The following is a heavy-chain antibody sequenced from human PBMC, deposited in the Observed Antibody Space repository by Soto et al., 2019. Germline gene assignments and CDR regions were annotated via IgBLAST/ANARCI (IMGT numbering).Heavy chain of an antibody. CDR2: MNPNSGNT. Sequence: PSVKVSCKASGYTFTSYDINWVRQATGQGLEWMGWMNPNSGNTGYAQKFQGRVTMTRNTSISTAYMELSSLRSEDTAVYYCARRTKGYCSSTTCYAGDDYYYYYMDVWGKGTTVTVSS. J-gene: IGHJ6*03. D-gene: IGHD2-2*01. V-gene: IGHV1-8*01. CDR3: ARRTKGYCSSTTCYAGDDYYYYYMDV. CDR1: GYTFTSYD.